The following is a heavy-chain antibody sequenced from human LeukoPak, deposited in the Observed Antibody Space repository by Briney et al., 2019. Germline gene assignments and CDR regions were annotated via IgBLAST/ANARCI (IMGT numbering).Heavy chain of an antibody. CDR1: GGSIIINY. CDR3: ARLKFYDSTGYSPGYYMDV. J-gene: IGHJ6*03. V-gene: IGHV4-4*07. CDR2: IYGSGIT. Sequence: SETLSLTCTVSGGSIIINYWSWIRQSAGTGLEWLGRIYGSGITDYNPSRKSRVTMSLDTSRKQFSLRLTSVTAADTAVYDCARLKFYDSTGYSPGYYMDVWGKGTTVSVFS. D-gene: IGHD3-22*01.